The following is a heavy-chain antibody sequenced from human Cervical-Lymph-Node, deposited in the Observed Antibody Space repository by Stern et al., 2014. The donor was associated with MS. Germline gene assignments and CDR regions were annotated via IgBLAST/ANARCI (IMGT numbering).Heavy chain of an antibody. CDR2: VHYSGST. V-gene: IGHV4-39*01. Sequence: QLQLQESGPGLVKPSETLSLTCSVSGGSISSSSYYWGWIRQPPGEGLEWIGNVHYSGSTYYNPYLKSPLTIPVDPSKNHFSLKVPSVTAADTAMYFCSRQGYTWPIDWYIDVWGRGTLVTVSS. J-gene: IGHJ2*01. D-gene: IGHD5-24*01. CDR3: SRQGYTWPIDWYIDV. CDR1: GGSISSSSYY.